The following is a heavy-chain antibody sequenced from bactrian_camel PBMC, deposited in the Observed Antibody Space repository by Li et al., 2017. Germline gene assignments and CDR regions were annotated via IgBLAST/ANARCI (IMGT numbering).Heavy chain of an antibody. V-gene: IGHV3S10*01. Sequence: VQLVESGGGLVQPGGSLRLSCAASGYTFSSYDMRWVRQAPGKEREGVAAIDSDGTTAYADSVKGRFTVSVDNAKKTLYLQMKNLQTEDTAMYFCGADCADIVIVTTAISPLYTYEGQGTQVTVS. D-gene: IGHD2*01. CDR1: GYTFSSYD. CDR2: IDSDGTT. J-gene: IGHJ4*01.